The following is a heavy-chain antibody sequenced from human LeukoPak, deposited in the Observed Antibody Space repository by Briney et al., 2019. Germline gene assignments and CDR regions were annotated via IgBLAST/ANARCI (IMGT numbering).Heavy chain of an antibody. CDR1: GFTFSSYA. J-gene: IGHJ4*02. CDR3: AKLDYYDTH. CDR2: ITGSSAST. V-gene: IGHV3-23*01. Sequence: PGGSLRLSCAASGFTFSSYAMSWVRQAPGKGLEWVSSITGSSASTHYVDSVKGRFTISRDNSKNTLYLQMNSLRAEDTAVYFCAKLDYYDTHWGQGTLVTVSS. D-gene: IGHD3-22*01.